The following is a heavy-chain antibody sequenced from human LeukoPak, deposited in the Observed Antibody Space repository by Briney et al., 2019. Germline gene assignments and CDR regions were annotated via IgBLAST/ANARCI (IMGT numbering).Heavy chain of an antibody. Sequence: GGSLRLSCAASGFTFSSYEMNWVRQAPGKGLEWVSYISSSGSTIYYADSVKGRFTISRDNAKNSLYLQMNSLRAEDTAVYYCASPREYSRSGDYWGQGTLVTVSS. V-gene: IGHV3-48*03. CDR3: ASPREYSRSGDY. D-gene: IGHD6-6*01. CDR2: ISSSGSTI. CDR1: GFTFSSYE. J-gene: IGHJ4*02.